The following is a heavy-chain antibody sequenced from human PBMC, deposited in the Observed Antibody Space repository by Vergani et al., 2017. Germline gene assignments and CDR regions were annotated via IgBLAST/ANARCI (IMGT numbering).Heavy chain of an antibody. Sequence: QVQLQESGPGLVKPSQTLSLTCTVSGGSISSGGYYWSWIRQHPGKGLEWIGYIYYSGSTYYNPSLKSRVTISVDTSKNQFSLKLSSVTAADTAVYYCARVMDDYGDYVEFGAFDIWGQGRMVTVSS. CDR2: IYYSGST. CDR1: GGSISSGGYY. J-gene: IGHJ3*02. D-gene: IGHD4-17*01. CDR3: ARVMDDYGDYVEFGAFDI. V-gene: IGHV4-31*03.